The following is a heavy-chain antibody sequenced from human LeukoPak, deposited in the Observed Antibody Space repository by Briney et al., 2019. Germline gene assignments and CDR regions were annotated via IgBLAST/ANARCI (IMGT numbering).Heavy chain of an antibody. CDR3: AREWFLDY. V-gene: IGHV5-51*01. D-gene: IGHD3-3*01. Sequence: GESLKISCKGSGYSFSNHWIAWVRQMPGKGLEWMGIIYPGDSDTRYSPSFQGQVTISADRSISTAYLQWSSLKASDTAMYYCAREWFLDYWGQGTLVTVSS. CDR1: GYSFSNHW. CDR2: IYPGDSDT. J-gene: IGHJ4*02.